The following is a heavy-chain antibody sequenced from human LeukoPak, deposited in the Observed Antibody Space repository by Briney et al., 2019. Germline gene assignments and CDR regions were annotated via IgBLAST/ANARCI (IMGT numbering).Heavy chain of an antibody. J-gene: IGHJ4*02. CDR3: ARGVRLLWFGESSRALYY. Sequence: GASVKVSCKASGYTFTRYGISWVRQAPGQGLEWMGWISAYNGNTNYAQKLQGRVTMTTDTSTSTAYMGLRSLRSDDTAVYYCARGVRLLWFGESSRALYYWGQGTLVTVSS. CDR1: GYTFTRYG. CDR2: ISAYNGNT. D-gene: IGHD3-10*01. V-gene: IGHV1-18*01.